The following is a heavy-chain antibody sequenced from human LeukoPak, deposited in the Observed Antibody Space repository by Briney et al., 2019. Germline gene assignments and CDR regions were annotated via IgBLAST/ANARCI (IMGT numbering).Heavy chain of an antibody. CDR1: GGSIGSGDYY. D-gene: IGHD2-2*02. CDR3: ARAGVVPAAINRAFDI. V-gene: IGHV4-30-4*08. CDR2: IYFNGDT. J-gene: IGHJ3*02. Sequence: SQTLSLTCIVSGGSIGSGDYYWSWIRQPPERGLEWIGYIYFNGDTYYNASLKSRLSISVDTSKNQFSLKLTSVTAADTAVYYCARAGVVPAAINRAFDIWGQGSVVTVSS.